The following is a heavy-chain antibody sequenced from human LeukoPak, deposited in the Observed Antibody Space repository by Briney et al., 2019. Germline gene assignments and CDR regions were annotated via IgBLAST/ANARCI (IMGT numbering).Heavy chain of an antibody. J-gene: IGHJ3*02. V-gene: IGHV3-66*01. D-gene: IGHD1-14*01. Sequence: GGSLRLSCAASGSTVSSNYMSWVRQAPGKGLEWVSVIYSGGSTYYADSVKGRFTISRDNSKNTLYLQMNSLRAEDTAAYYCARWGIIGHDAFDIWGQGTVVTVSS. CDR3: ARWGIIGHDAFDI. CDR2: IYSGGST. CDR1: GSTVSSNY.